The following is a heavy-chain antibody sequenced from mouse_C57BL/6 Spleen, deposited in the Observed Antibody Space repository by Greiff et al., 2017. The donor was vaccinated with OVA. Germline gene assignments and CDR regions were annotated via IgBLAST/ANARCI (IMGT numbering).Heavy chain of an antibody. J-gene: IGHJ4*01. CDR1: GYTFTSYW. Sequence: QVQLQQSGAELVKPGASVKMSCKASGYTFTSYWITWVKQRPGQGLEWIGDIYPGSGSTNYNEKFKSKATLTVDTSSSTAYMQLSSLTSEDSAVYYCARITTVVEGDYYAMDYWGQGTSVTVSS. CDR3: ARITTVVEGDYYAMDY. D-gene: IGHD1-1*01. V-gene: IGHV1-55*01. CDR2: IYPGSGST.